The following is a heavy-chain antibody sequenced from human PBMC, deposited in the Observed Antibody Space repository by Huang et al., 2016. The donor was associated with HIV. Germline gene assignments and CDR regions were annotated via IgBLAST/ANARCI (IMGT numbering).Heavy chain of an antibody. CDR1: GFPFSAYG. CDR2: IRLDGNND. Sequence: QVRLVESGGGVVQPGASLTLSCSASGFPFSAYGMDWVRQAPGQGLEWVSVIRLDGNNDYLIGSVKGRFTISRDNSNNTLYLRMNSLRPEDTAVYYCVKERGSSRARSSFDFWGQGTSVIVSS. D-gene: IGHD6-13*01. CDR3: VKERGSSRARSSFDF. J-gene: IGHJ3*01. V-gene: IGHV3-30*02.